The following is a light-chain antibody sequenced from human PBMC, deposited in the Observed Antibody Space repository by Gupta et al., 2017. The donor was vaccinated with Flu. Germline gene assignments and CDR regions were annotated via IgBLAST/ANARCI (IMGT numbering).Light chain of an antibody. Sequence: QSALTQPPSVSRSPGPSLTLACPGTSSDVGGYNYVSCYQRPPGKAPKHMIYEVSNRPAWVSNCFSCSKSGNTASRTISGLQSEDKADYYCSSYTCKSTLVFGGGTKVTVL. CDR2: EVS. CDR1: SSDVGGYNY. V-gene: IGLV2-14*01. J-gene: IGLJ3*02. CDR3: SSYTCKSTLV.